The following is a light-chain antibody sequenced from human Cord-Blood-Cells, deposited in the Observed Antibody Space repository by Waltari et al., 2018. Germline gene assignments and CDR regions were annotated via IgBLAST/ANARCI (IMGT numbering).Light chain of an antibody. V-gene: IGKV2-28*01. CDR1: KSLLHSNGYNY. CDR3: MQALQTPLT. CDR2: LGS. Sequence: IVMTQSPLCLPVTPGEPASISCSSSKSLLHSNGYNYLDWYLQKPGQSPQLLIYLGSNRASGVPDRFSGNGSGTDFTLKISRVEAEDVGVYYCMQALQTPLTFGGGTKVEIK. J-gene: IGKJ4*01.